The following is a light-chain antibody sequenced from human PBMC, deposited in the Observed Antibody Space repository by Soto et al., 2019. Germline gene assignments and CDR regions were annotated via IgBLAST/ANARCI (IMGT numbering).Light chain of an antibody. CDR2: DAS. CDR3: QQRSNWPPT. Sequence: EIVLTQSPATLSLSPGERATLSCRASQSVSSYLGWYQQKPGQAPRLLIYDASNRATDIPPRFSGSGSGTDFTLTISSLEPEDFAVYYCQQRSNWPPTFGQGTRLEIK. J-gene: IGKJ5*01. V-gene: IGKV3-11*01. CDR1: QSVSSY.